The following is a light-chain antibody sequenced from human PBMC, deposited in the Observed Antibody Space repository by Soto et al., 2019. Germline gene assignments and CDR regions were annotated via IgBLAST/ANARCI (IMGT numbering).Light chain of an antibody. Sequence: EIVLTQSPDTLSLSPGERATLSCRASQSVSSSYLAWYQQKPGQAPRLLIYGASSRATGIPDRFSGSGSGTDFTLTISSLEPEDLAVYYCQQRSNWPPITFGQGTRVEI. J-gene: IGKJ5*01. CDR2: GAS. V-gene: IGKV3D-20*02. CDR3: QQRSNWPPIT. CDR1: QSVSSSY.